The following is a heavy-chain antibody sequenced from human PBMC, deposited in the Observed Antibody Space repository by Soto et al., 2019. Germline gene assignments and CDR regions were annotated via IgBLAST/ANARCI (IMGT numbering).Heavy chain of an antibody. D-gene: IGHD1-7*01. CDR2: INHSGST. V-gene: IGHV4-34*01. Sequence: SETLSLTCAVYGGSFSGYYWSWIRQPPGKGLEWIGEINHSGSTNYNPSLKSRVTISVDTSKNQFSLKLSSVTAADTAVYYCERGGIPGTRTLHFDYCGQGPLVTVYS. CDR1: GGSFSGYY. J-gene: IGHJ4*02. CDR3: ERGGIPGTRTLHFDY.